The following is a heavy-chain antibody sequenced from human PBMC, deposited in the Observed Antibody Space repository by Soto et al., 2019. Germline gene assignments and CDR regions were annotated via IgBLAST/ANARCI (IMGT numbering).Heavy chain of an antibody. J-gene: IGHJ4*02. V-gene: IGHV3-23*01. D-gene: IGHD1-26*01. CDR1: GFTFINYA. CDR3: ANARGPRWELLWGFDS. CDR2: ITGSGGTT. Sequence: GGSLRLSCAASGFTFINYAMSWVRQAPGKGLEWVSAITGSGGTTYYADSVKGRFTISRDNSKNTLYLQLNSLRAEDTALFYCANARGPRWELLWGFDSWGQGILVTVSS.